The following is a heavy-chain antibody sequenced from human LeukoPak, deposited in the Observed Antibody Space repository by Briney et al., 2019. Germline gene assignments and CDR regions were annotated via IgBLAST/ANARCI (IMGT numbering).Heavy chain of an antibody. D-gene: IGHD2-21*02. Sequence: PGGSLRLSCAASGFTFSRYEMNWVRQAPGKGREWVAYISSSGSTIFYADSVKGRFTISRDNAKNSLYLQMNSLRAEDTAVYYCASLGICGRDRHIAHYYYYYMDVWGEGTTVTVS. V-gene: IGHV3-48*03. CDR2: ISSSGSTI. CDR3: ASLGICGRDRHIAHYYYYYMDV. CDR1: GFTFSRYE. J-gene: IGHJ6*03.